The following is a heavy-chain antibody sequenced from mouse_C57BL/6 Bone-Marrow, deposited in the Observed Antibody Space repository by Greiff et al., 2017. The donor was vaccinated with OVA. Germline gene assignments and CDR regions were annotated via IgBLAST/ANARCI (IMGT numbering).Heavy chain of an antibody. Sequence: EVQLKESGPELVKPGASVKISCKASGYSFTGYYMNWVKQSPEKSLEWIGEINPSTGGTTYNQKFKAKATLTVDKSSSTAYMQLKSLTSEDSAVYYCARAYYYGSSYGYWGQGTTLTVSS. D-gene: IGHD1-1*01. V-gene: IGHV1-42*01. CDR3: ARAYYYGSSYGY. CDR2: INPSTGGT. J-gene: IGHJ2*01. CDR1: GYSFTGYY.